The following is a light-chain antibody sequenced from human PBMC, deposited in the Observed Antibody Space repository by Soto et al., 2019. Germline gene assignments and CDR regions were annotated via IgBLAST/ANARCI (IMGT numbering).Light chain of an antibody. Sequence: IVLTQSPCTLSLSPGERATLSFRASQSVSSSYLAWYQQKPGQAPRLLIYGASSRATGIPDRFRGSGSGTDLTLTITRLEPEDFAVYYCQQYGSSPPTFGQGTKVDI. J-gene: IGKJ1*01. CDR3: QQYGSSPPT. CDR1: QSVSSSY. V-gene: IGKV3-20*01. CDR2: GAS.